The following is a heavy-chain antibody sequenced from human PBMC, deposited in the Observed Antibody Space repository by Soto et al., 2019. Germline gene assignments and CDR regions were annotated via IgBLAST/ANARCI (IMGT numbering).Heavy chain of an antibody. V-gene: IGHV4-59*01. CDR3: ERGHGSGNYDY. CDR1: GDSISTYY. J-gene: IGHJ4*02. Sequence: SETLSLTCTVSGDSISTYYWSWIRQSPGKGLEWIGYIYYTGTTNYDPSLKSRVTISVDTSKNQFSLRLSSVTAADTAVYYCERGHGSGNYDYWGQGTQVTVSS. CDR2: IYYTGTT. D-gene: IGHD3-10*01.